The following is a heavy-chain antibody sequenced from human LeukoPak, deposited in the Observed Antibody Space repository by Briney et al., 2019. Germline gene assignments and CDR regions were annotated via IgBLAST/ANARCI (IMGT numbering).Heavy chain of an antibody. D-gene: IGHD3-9*01. Sequence: PSETLSLTCTVSGGSISSYYWSWIRQPPGKGLEWIGYIYYSGSTNYNPSLKSRVTMSVDTSKNQFSLKLSSVTAADTAVYYCARVLPGDYDILTGYYPNWFDPWGQGTLVTVSS. CDR2: IYYSGST. CDR1: GGSISSYY. J-gene: IGHJ5*02. V-gene: IGHV4-59*12. CDR3: ARVLPGDYDILTGYYPNWFDP.